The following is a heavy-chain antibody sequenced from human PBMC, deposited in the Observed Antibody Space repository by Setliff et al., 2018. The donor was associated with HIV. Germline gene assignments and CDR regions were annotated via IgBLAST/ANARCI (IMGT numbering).Heavy chain of an antibody. CDR1: GDSITSRNYH. CDR3: ANYIIGAGGRGN. J-gene: IGHJ4*02. V-gene: IGHV4-39*07. Sequence: SETLSLTCAASGDSITSRNYHWDWVRQPPGKGLEWIGSLFYTGSTNYNPSLWSRVAISVDTSKNEFSLKLNSMTAADTAVYYCANYIIGAGGRGNWGQGILVTVSS. D-gene: IGHD1-26*01. CDR2: LFYTGST.